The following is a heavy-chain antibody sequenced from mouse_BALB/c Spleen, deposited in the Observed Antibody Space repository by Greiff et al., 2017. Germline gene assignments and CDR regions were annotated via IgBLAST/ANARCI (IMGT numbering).Heavy chain of an antibody. J-gene: IGHJ3*01. CDR3: ARHESTTDSWLAY. V-gene: IGHV1-55*01. CDR1: GFTFSSSF. CDR2: IYAGTGGT. D-gene: IGHD1-1*01. Sequence: QVQLQPSGAELVKPGASVKLSCKTSGFTFSSSFISWLMQTPGQSLVWIAWIYAGTGGTSSNQKFTGKAQLTVDTSSSTAYMQFSSLTSEDSAIYYCARHESTTDSWLAYWGQGTLVTVS.